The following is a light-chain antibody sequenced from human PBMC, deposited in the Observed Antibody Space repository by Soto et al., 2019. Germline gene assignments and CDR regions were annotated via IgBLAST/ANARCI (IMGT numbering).Light chain of an antibody. Sequence: QSALTQPASVSGSPGQSITISCTGTSSDVGGYDYVSWYQQHPGKAPKLMIYDVSNRPSGVSNRFSGSKSGNTASLTISGLQAEDVADNYCRSYISSGTLFDGGTKLTVL. CDR3: RSYISSGTL. V-gene: IGLV2-14*01. J-gene: IGLJ2*01. CDR2: DVS. CDR1: SSDVGGYDY.